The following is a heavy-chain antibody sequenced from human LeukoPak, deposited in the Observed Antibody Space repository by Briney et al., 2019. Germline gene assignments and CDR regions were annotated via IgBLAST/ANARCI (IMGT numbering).Heavy chain of an antibody. J-gene: IGHJ4*02. CDR2: ISSSSSYI. CDR3: ARGPNSNWSGLDF. D-gene: IGHD6-6*01. V-gene: IGHV3-21*01. CDR1: GFTFSSYS. Sequence: GGSLRLSCAASGFTFSSYSMNWVRQAPGKGLEWVSSISSSSSYIYYADSVKGRFTVSRDNAKNTLYLQVNNLRAEDTAVYYCARGPNSNWSGLDFWGQGTLLTVSS.